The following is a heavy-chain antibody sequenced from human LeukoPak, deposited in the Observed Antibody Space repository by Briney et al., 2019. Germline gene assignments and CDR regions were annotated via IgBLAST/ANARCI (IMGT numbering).Heavy chain of an antibody. CDR3: ARVGLDYYDSSGPYAFDI. D-gene: IGHD3-22*01. J-gene: IGHJ3*02. CDR2: IYYSGST. Sequence: SETLSLTCTVSGGSISSYYWSWTRQPPGKGLEWIGYIYYSGSTNYNPSLKSRVTISVDTSKNQFSLKLSSVTAADTAVYYCARVGLDYYDSSGPYAFDIWGQGTMVTVSS. V-gene: IGHV4-59*01. CDR1: GGSISSYY.